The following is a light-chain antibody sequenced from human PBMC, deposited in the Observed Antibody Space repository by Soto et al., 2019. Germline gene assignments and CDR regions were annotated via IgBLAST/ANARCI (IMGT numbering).Light chain of an antibody. CDR1: QSVSSSY. CDR3: QQRAKWPSLT. J-gene: IGKJ4*01. Sequence: EIVLTQSPGTLSLSPLEIATLSCMASQSVSSSYLAWYQQKPGQAPRLLIYGASSRATGIPDRFSGSGSGTDFTLTISRLEPEDFAVYYCQQRAKWPSLTFGGGTKVDI. CDR2: GAS. V-gene: IGKV3D-20*02.